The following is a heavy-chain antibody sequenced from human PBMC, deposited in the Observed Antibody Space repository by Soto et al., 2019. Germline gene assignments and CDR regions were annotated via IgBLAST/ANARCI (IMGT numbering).Heavy chain of an antibody. J-gene: IGHJ4*02. CDR2: IYHSGST. V-gene: IGHV4-4*02. CDR3: ARVDFSGGGFDY. CDR1: GGSISSSNW. Sequence: SETLSLTCAVSGGSISSSNWWSWVRQPPGKGLEWVGEIYHSGSTNYNPSLKSRVTISVDKSKNQFSLKLSSVTAADTAVYYCARVDFSGGGFDYWGQGTLVTVSS. D-gene: IGHD3-16*01.